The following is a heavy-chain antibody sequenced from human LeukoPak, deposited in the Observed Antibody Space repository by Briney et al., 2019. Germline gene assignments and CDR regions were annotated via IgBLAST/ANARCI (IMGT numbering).Heavy chain of an antibody. CDR2: IYTSGST. Sequence: SQTLSLTCTVSGGSISSGSYYWSWIRQPAGKGLEWIGRIYTSGSTNYNPSLKSRVTMSVDTSKNQFSLKLSSVTAADTAVYYCARDHRVGGNWYFDLWGRGTLVTVSS. V-gene: IGHV4-61*02. D-gene: IGHD1-26*01. CDR3: ARDHRVGGNWYFDL. CDR1: GGSISSGSYY. J-gene: IGHJ2*01.